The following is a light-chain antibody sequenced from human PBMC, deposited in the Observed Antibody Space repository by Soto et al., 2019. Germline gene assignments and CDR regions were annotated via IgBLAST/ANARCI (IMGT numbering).Light chain of an antibody. Sequence: SSELTQPPSVSVSPGQTASITCSGDKLGDKYACWYQQKPGQSPILVIYQDNKRPSGIPERFSASNSGNTATLTISGTQAMDEADYYCQAWDSSTDVVFGGGTKLTVL. J-gene: IGLJ2*01. V-gene: IGLV3-1*01. CDR1: KLGDKY. CDR2: QDN. CDR3: QAWDSSTDVV.